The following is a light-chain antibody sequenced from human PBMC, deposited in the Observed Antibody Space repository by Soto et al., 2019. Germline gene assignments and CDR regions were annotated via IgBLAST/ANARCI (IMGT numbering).Light chain of an antibody. Sequence: QLVLTQPASVSGSPGQSITISCTGSSSDVGDYDFVSWYQQHPGKAPKLIIYEVSDRPSGVSNRFSGSKSGNTASLTISGLQAEDDAHYYCSSFTSTSTLVVFGGGTKLTVL. CDR2: EVS. V-gene: IGLV2-14*01. CDR1: SSDVGDYDF. J-gene: IGLJ2*01. CDR3: SSFTSTSTLVV.